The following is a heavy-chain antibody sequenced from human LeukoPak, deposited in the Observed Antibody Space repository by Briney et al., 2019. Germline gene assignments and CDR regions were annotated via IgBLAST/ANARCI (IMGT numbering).Heavy chain of an antibody. D-gene: IGHD2-15*01. CDR2: INHSGST. J-gene: IGHJ3*02. Sequence: PSETLSLTCTVSGGSISSSSYYWSWIRQPPGKGLEWIGEINHSGSTNYNPSLKSRVTISVDTSKNQFSLKLSSVTAADTAVYYCAREAGWTLVLRISGSAFDIWGQGTMVTVSS. CDR1: GGSISSSSYY. V-gene: IGHV4-39*07. CDR3: AREAGWTLVLRISGSAFDI.